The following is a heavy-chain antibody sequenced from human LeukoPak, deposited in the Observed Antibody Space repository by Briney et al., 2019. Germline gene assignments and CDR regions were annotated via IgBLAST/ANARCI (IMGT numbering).Heavy chain of an antibody. J-gene: IGHJ4*02. CDR2: IHPSGIL. V-gene: IGHV4-31*03. CDR1: GASLSSDDHY. D-gene: IGHD3-22*01. Sequence: SQTLSLTCTVSGASLSSDDHYWNWIRQSPGKGLEWIVSIHPSGILYNNPSLESRLTISKDTSKNQFSLNLNSVTAADTAVYFCSRGLDSRKLGYWGQGTLVTVSS. CDR3: SRGLDSRKLGY.